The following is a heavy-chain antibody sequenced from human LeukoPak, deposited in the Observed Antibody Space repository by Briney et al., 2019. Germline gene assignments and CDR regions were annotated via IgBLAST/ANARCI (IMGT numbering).Heavy chain of an antibody. Sequence: SQTLSLTCAISGDSVSSNSTAWNWIRQSPSRGLEWLGRTFYRSKSYNDCALSVKSRITVNPDTSKNQFSLQLNSVTPEDTAVYYCARDATTGDYFFDYWGQGTLVTVSS. V-gene: IGHV6-1*01. D-gene: IGHD3-9*01. CDR2: TFYRSKSYN. CDR1: GDSVSSNSTA. CDR3: ARDATTGDYFFDY. J-gene: IGHJ4*02.